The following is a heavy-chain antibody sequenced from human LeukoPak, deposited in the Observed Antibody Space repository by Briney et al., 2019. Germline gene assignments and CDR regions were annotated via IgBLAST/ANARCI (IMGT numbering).Heavy chain of an antibody. CDR2: ISSSTYI. Sequence: GGSLRLSCEASGFTFSSYSMNWVRQAPGKGLEWVSSISSSTYIYYADSVKGRFTISRDNAKNSLYLQMNSLRAEDTAVYYCARDMTNRELPKGDYYYYYGMDVWGQGTTVTVSS. D-gene: IGHD1-26*01. CDR1: GFTFSSYS. V-gene: IGHV3-21*01. CDR3: ARDMTNRELPKGDYYYYYGMDV. J-gene: IGHJ6*02.